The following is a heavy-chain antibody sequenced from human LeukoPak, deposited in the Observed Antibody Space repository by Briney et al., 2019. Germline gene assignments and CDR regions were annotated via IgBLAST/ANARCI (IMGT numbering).Heavy chain of an antibody. CDR2: ISSSSSYI. Sequence: PGGSLRLSCAASGFTFSSYSMNWVRQAPGKGLEWVSSISSSSSYIYYADSVKGRFTISRDNAKNSLYLQKNSLRAEDTAVYYCARVIRVAVDAFDIWGQGTMVTVSS. V-gene: IGHV3-21*01. D-gene: IGHD2-15*01. J-gene: IGHJ3*02. CDR1: GFTFSSYS. CDR3: ARVIRVAVDAFDI.